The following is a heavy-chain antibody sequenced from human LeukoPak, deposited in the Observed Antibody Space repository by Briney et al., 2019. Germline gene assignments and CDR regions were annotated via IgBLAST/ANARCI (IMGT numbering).Heavy chain of an antibody. V-gene: IGHV3-53*01. CDR3: ARDRTGMIVVPLHAFDI. CDR1: GFTVSSNY. CDR2: IYSGGST. J-gene: IGHJ3*02. Sequence: GGSLRLSCAASGFTVSSNYMTWVRQAPGKGLEWVSVIYSGGSTYYADSVKGRFTISRDNSKNTLYLQMNSLRAEDTAVYYCARDRTGMIVVPLHAFDIWGQGTMVTVSS. D-gene: IGHD3-22*01.